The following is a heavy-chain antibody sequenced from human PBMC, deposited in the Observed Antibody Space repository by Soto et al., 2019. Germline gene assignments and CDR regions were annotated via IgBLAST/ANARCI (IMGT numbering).Heavy chain of an antibody. Sequence: SETLSLTCSVSGGSISNYYWNWIRQPAGKGLEWIGRIYSNGITYYNPSLKSRVTMSVDTSKNQFSLRLDSVTAADTALYFCARYEYGNSLYGVDVWGQGTRVTVSS. CDR1: GGSISNYY. CDR2: IYSNGIT. J-gene: IGHJ6*02. CDR3: ARYEYGNSLYGVDV. V-gene: IGHV4-4*07. D-gene: IGHD1-7*01.